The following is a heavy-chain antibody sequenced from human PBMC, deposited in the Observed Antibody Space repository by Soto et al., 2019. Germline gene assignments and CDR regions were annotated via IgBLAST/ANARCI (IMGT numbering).Heavy chain of an antibody. V-gene: IGHV1-18*01. CDR3: ARERQITMVRGNWFDN. J-gene: IGHJ5*02. D-gene: IGHD3-10*01. CDR2: ISAYNGNT. CDR1: GYTFTRYG. Sequence: ASVKVSCKASGYTFTRYGISWVRQAPGQGLEWMGWISAYNGNTNYAQKLQGRVPMTTDTSTSTADMELRSLRSDDTAVYYCARERQITMVRGNWFDNWGQGTLVNVSS.